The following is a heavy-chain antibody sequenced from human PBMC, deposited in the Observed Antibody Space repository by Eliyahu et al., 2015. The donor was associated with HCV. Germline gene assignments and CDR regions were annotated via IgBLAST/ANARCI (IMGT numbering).Heavy chain of an antibody. J-gene: IGHJ6*03. CDR1: GFTFSNYP. Sequence: ELQLLESGGGLEQPGGSLRLTCTAXGFTFSNYPMXWVRQAPGKGLGWVSTVSGSGVTTDYADSVKGRFTISRDNSRDALFLQMNRLRAEDTAVYYCAKAAGSPSGIRSRYNYYFMDVWGKGATVTVSS. V-gene: IGHV3-23*01. D-gene: IGHD6-6*01. CDR3: AKAAGSPSGIRSRYNYYFMDV. CDR2: VSGSGVTT.